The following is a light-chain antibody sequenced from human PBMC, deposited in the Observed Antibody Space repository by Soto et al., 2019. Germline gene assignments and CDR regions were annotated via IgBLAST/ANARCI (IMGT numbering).Light chain of an antibody. J-gene: IGKJ4*01. V-gene: IGKV3D-15*01. Sequence: EIVMTQSPATLSVSPGEGATLFCRASQSIKRNLAWFQQKPGQAPRLLISAASTRATVIPARFSGSGSGTEFTLTIASLQSEDFAVYYCQQYTYWPLTFGGGTKVEIK. CDR1: QSIKRN. CDR3: QQYTYWPLT. CDR2: AAS.